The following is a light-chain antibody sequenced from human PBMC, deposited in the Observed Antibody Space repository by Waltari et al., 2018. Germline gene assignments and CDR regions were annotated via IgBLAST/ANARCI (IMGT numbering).Light chain of an antibody. Sequence: QSVLTQPASVSGSPGQSITISCTGTSSDVGGYNYIFWYQQHPGKAPKLMIYDVSKRPSGVSNRFSGSKSGNTAALTISGLQAEDEADYYCNSYTSSSTLVFGGGTKLTVL. J-gene: IGLJ2*01. CDR2: DVS. V-gene: IGLV2-14*03. CDR3: NSYTSSSTLV. CDR1: SSDVGGYNY.